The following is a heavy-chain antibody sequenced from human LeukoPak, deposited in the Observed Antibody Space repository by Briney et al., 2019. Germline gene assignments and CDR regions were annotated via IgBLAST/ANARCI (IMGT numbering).Heavy chain of an antibody. J-gene: IGHJ3*02. CDR2: ITDSGNEI. Sequence: PGESLRLSCAPSGFIFSGYYMSWVRQAPGKGPEWVSYITDSGNEIYYADSVKGRFTISRDNAKNSLFLQMNSLRAEDTAVYYCARLSHYAFDTWGQGAVVTVSS. V-gene: IGHV3-11*01. CDR3: ARLSHYAFDT. CDR1: GFIFSGYY.